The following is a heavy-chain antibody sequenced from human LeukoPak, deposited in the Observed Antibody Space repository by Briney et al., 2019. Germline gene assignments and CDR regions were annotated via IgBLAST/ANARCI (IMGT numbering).Heavy chain of an antibody. Sequence: PRRSLRLSCAASGFTFSSYGMHWVRQAPGKGLEWVAVISYDGSNKYYADSVKGRFTISRDNSKNTLYLQMNSLRAEDTAVYYCAKDQGGYYDSSGYYGLGTTFDYWGQGTLVTVSS. CDR1: GFTFSSYG. CDR2: ISYDGSNK. V-gene: IGHV3-30*18. J-gene: IGHJ4*02. CDR3: AKDQGGYYDSSGYYGLGTTFDY. D-gene: IGHD3-22*01.